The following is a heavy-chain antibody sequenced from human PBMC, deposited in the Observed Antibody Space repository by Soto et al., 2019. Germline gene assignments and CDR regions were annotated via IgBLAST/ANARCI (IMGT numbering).Heavy chain of an antibody. Sequence: GGSLRLSCAASGFTFSSYGMHWVRQAPGKGLEWVAVISYDGSNKYYADSVKGRFTISRDNSKNTLYLQMNSLRAEDTAVYYCAKDYTRLHLGELSYDYWGQGTLVTVSS. CDR3: AKDYTRLHLGELSYDY. D-gene: IGHD3-16*02. CDR2: ISYDGSNK. J-gene: IGHJ4*02. V-gene: IGHV3-30*18. CDR1: GFTFSSYG.